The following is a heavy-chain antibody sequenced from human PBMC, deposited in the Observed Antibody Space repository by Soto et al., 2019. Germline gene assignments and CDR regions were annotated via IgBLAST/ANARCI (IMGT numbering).Heavy chain of an antibody. CDR3: AREAYKRGATNPFFDY. V-gene: IGHV4-4*02. D-gene: IGHD1-26*01. CDR1: GGSISSSNW. CDR2: IYPSGIT. Sequence: PSETLSLTCGVSGGSISSSNWWTWVRLPPGKGLEWIGEIYPSGITNYSPSLKSRVTMSVDKSKNQFSLKLNSVTAADTAMFYCAREAYKRGATNPFFDYWGQGTLVTVSS. J-gene: IGHJ4*02.